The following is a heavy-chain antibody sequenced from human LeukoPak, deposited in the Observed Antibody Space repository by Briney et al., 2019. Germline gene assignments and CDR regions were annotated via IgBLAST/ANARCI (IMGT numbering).Heavy chain of an antibody. Sequence: ASVKVSCKASGYTFTGYYMHWVRQAPGQGLEWMGWINPNSGGTNYAQKFQGRVTMTRDTSISTAYMELSRLRSDDTAVYYCARGSHLGIPENWFDPWGQGTLVTVSS. CDR2: INPNSGGT. CDR1: GYTFTGYY. J-gene: IGHJ5*02. D-gene: IGHD3-16*01. V-gene: IGHV1-2*02. CDR3: ARGSHLGIPENWFDP.